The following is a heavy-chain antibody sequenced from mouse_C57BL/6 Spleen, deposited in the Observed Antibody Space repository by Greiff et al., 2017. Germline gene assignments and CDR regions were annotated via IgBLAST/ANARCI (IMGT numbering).Heavy chain of an antibody. Sequence: EVKLMESGGGLVQPKGSLKLSCAASGFSFNTYAMNWVRQAPGKGLEWVARIRSKSNNYATYYADSVKDRFTISRDDSESMLYLQMNNLKTEDTAMYYCASGGTSFAYWGQGTLVTVSA. J-gene: IGHJ3*01. CDR1: GFSFNTYA. CDR2: IRSKSNNYAT. CDR3: ASGGTSFAY. V-gene: IGHV10-1*01. D-gene: IGHD3-2*02.